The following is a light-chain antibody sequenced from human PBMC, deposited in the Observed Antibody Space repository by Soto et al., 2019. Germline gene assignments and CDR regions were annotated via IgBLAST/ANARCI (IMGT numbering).Light chain of an antibody. Sequence: QSALTQPASVSGSPGQSITISCTGTSSDVGSYNLVSWYQQHPGKAPKLMIYEVDKRPSGVSNRFSGSKSGNTAYLTISGLQAEDEGDYYCCSSAGSSTQVFGGGTKLTAL. V-gene: IGLV2-23*02. CDR1: SSDVGSYNL. J-gene: IGLJ2*01. CDR2: EVD. CDR3: CSSAGSSTQV.